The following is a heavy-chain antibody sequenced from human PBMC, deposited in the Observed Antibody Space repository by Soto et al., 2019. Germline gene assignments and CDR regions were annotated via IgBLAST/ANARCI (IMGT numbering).Heavy chain of an antibody. V-gene: IGHV1-69*13. Sequence: SVKVSCKASGGTFSSYAISWVRQAPGQGLEWMGGIIPIFGTANYAQKFQGRVTITADESTSTAYMELSSLRSDDTAVYYCARVVSYCSSTSCYGPRFDPWGQGTLVTVSS. D-gene: IGHD2-2*01. CDR2: IIPIFGTA. CDR1: GGTFSSYA. J-gene: IGHJ5*02. CDR3: ARVVSYCSSTSCYGPRFDP.